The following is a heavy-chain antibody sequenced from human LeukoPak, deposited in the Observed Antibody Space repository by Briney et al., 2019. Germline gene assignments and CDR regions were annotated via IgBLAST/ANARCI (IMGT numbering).Heavy chain of an antibody. J-gene: IGHJ4*02. V-gene: IGHV4-59*12. CDR1: GGSISSYY. Sequence: SETLSLTCTVSGGSISSYYWSWIRQSPGKGLEWIGYISDSGSTKYNPSLKSRVSISVDTSKSHFSLKLSSVTAADTAVYYCARRRFIAVAGTRNDYWGQGTLVTVSS. CDR3: ARRRFIAVAGTRNDY. CDR2: ISDSGST. D-gene: IGHD6-19*01.